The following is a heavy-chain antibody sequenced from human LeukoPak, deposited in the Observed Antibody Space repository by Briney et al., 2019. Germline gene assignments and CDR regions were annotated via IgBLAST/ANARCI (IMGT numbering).Heavy chain of an antibody. D-gene: IGHD3-3*01. CDR3: ARDSPPRYYDFWSGYYETFDY. J-gene: IGHJ4*02. Sequence: PGGSLRLSCAASGFTFSSYSMNWVRQAPGKGLEWVSSISSSSSYIYYADSVKGRFTISRDNAKNSLYLQMNSLRAGDTAVYYCARDSPPRYYDFWSGYYETFDYWGQGTLVTVSS. CDR2: ISSSSSYI. CDR1: GFTFSSYS. V-gene: IGHV3-21*01.